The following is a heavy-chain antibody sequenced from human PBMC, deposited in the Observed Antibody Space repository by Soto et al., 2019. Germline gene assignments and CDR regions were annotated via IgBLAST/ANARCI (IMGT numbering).Heavy chain of an antibody. CDR1: GYSFSTYW. J-gene: IGHJ4*02. D-gene: IGHD6-6*01. Sequence: SGESLKISCKGSGYSFSTYWIGWVRQMPGKGLEWMGIIYPGDSDTRYSPSFQGQVTISADKSISTAYLQWSSLKASDTAVYYCARQHFGSSSLGNDYWGQGTLVTVSS. CDR2: IYPGDSDT. CDR3: ARQHFGSSSLGNDY. V-gene: IGHV5-51*01.